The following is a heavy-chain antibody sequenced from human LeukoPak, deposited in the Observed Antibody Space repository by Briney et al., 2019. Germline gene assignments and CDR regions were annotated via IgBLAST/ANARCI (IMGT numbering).Heavy chain of an antibody. CDR1: GFTFSSHA. CDR3: ATRNYYDSRGYYYYYFDY. Sequence: PGGSLRLSCAVPGFTFSSHAMSWVRQAPGKGLEWVSGISSSGDATSHADSVRGRFSISRDNSRNTLYLQNNSPLVEDTAAYYSATRNYYDSRGYYYYYFDYWGQGTLVTVSS. V-gene: IGHV3-23*01. CDR2: ISSSGDAT. D-gene: IGHD3-22*01. J-gene: IGHJ4*02.